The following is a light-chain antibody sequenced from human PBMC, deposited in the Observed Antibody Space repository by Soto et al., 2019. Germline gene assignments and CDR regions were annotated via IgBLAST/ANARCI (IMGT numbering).Light chain of an antibody. CDR1: NSDVGIYNY. V-gene: IGLV2-14*03. CDR2: DVS. J-gene: IGLJ1*01. Sequence: QSVLTQPASVSGSPGQSITISCTGTNSDVGIYNYVSWYQQHPGKAPKLMIYDVSNRPSGVSNRFSGSKSGNTASLTISGLQAEDEADYYCCSYTSSSTDVFGTGTKLTVL. CDR3: CSYTSSSTDV.